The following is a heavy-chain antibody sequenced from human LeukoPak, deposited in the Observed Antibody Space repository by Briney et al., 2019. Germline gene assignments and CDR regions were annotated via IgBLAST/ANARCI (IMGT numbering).Heavy chain of an antibody. CDR3: AKDRRGGMATIGTLDY. V-gene: IGHV3-23*01. CDR2: ISGSGGNT. D-gene: IGHD5-24*01. J-gene: IGHJ4*02. Sequence: GGSLRLSCAASGFTFSSFAMSWVRQAPGKGLEWFSGISGSGGNTYYADSVKGRFTISRDNSKNTLYLQMNSLRAEDTAVYYCAKDRRGGMATIGTLDYWGQGTLVTVSS. CDR1: GFTFSSFA.